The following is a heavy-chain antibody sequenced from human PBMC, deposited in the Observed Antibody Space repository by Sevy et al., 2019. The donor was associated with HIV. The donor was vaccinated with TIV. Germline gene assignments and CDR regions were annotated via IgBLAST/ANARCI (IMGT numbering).Heavy chain of an antibody. D-gene: IGHD3-3*01. Sequence: GGSLRLSCAASGFTFSSYAMSWVRQAPGKGLEWVSAISGSGGSTYYADSVKGRFTISRDNSKNTLYLQMNSLRAEDTAVYYCAKDLGYDFWSGYPKKECFQHWGQGTLVTVSS. V-gene: IGHV3-23*01. J-gene: IGHJ1*01. CDR1: GFTFSSYA. CDR2: ISGSGGST. CDR3: AKDLGYDFWSGYPKKECFQH.